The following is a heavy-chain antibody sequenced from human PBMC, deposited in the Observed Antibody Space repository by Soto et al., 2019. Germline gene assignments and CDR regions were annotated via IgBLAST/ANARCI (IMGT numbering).Heavy chain of an antibody. CDR2: ISGSGGGT. CDR3: AKGGRQWLVTSDFNY. V-gene: IGHV3-23*01. J-gene: IGHJ4*02. CDR1: GFTFSSYA. D-gene: IGHD6-19*01. Sequence: GGSLRLSCAASGFTFSSYAMSWVRQAPGKGLEWVSLISGSGGGTYYADSVKGRFTISRDNVKNTLYLQMNSLRAEDTAVFYCAKGGRQWLVTSDFNYWGQGA.